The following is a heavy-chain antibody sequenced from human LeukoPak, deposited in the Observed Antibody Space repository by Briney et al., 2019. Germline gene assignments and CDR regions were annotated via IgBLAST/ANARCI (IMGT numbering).Heavy chain of an antibody. Sequence: SQTLSLTCTVSGGSISSGSYYWSWIRQPAGKGLEWIGRIYTSGSTNYNPSLKSRVTISVDTSKNQFSLKLSSVTAADTAVYYCARDRQVHTSVDSVEYWGQGALVTVSS. CDR1: GGSISSGSYY. D-gene: IGHD5-12*01. V-gene: IGHV4-61*02. CDR3: ARDRQVHTSVDSVEY. J-gene: IGHJ4*02. CDR2: IYTSGST.